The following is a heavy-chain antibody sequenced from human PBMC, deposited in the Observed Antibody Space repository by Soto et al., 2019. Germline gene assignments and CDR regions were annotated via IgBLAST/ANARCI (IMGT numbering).Heavy chain of an antibody. V-gene: IGHV1-69*13. D-gene: IGHD6-19*01. CDR3: ARSIAVAGKAAAEYDYYYYGMDV. J-gene: IGHJ6*02. CDR2: IIPIFGTA. Sequence: ASVKVSCKASGGTFSSYAISWVRQAPGQGLEWMGGIIPIFGTANYAQKFQGRVTITADESTSTAYMELSSLRSEDTAVYYCARSIAVAGKAAAEYDYYYYGMDVWGQGTTVTVSS. CDR1: GGTFSSYA.